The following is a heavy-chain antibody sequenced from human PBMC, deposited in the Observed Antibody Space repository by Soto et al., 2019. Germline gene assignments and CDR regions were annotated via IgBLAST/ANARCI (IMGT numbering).Heavy chain of an antibody. V-gene: IGHV3-21*01. CDR3: ARVMYSSSPGDYYYYYGMDV. J-gene: IGHJ6*02. CDR1: GFTFSSYS. Sequence: LRLSCAASGFTFSSYSMNWVRQAPGKGLEWVSSISSSSSYIYYADSVKGRFTISRDNAKNSLYLQMNSLRAEDTAVYYCARVMYSSSPGDYYYYYGMDVWGQGTTVTVSS. CDR2: ISSSSSYI. D-gene: IGHD6-6*01.